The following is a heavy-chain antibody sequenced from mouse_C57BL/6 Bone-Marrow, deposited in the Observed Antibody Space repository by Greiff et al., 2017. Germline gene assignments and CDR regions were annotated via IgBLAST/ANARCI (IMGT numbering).Heavy chain of an antibody. CDR1: GFTFSSYG. CDR2: ISSGGSYT. V-gene: IGHV5-6*01. Sequence: EVKLVESGGDLVKPGGSLKLSCAASGFTFSSYGMSWVRQTPDKRLEWVATISSGGSYTYYPDSVKGRFTISRDNAKNTLYLQMSSLKSEDTAMYDCARLLLITGDFDVWGTGTTVTVSS. CDR3: ARLLLITGDFDV. J-gene: IGHJ1*03. D-gene: IGHD2-4*01.